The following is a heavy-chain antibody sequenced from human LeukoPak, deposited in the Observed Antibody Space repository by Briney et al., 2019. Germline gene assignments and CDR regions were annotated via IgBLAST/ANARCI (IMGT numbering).Heavy chain of an antibody. D-gene: IGHD6-13*01. CDR3: ARLPATVTPFDY. J-gene: IGHJ4*02. V-gene: IGHV4-59*08. CDR2: IYSSGST. Sequence: KPSETLSLTCAVYGGSFSGYYWSWIRQPPGKGLEWIGYIYSSGSTNYNPSLKSRVTISVDRTKNQFSLKLSSVTAADTAVYYCARLPATVTPFDYWGQGNLVTVSS. CDR1: GGSFSGYY.